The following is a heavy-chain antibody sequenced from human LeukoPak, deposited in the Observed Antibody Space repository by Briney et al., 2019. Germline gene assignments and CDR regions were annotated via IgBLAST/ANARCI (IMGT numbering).Heavy chain of an antibody. CDR3: ARGEYCTGGSCYSDY. CDR2: ISSGGTNK. D-gene: IGHD2-15*01. V-gene: IGHV3-48*03. Sequence: GGSLRLSCAASGFTFSSYEMTWVRQAPGKGLEWVSDISSGGTNKYYADSVKGRFTISRDNAKNSLYLQMNSLRAEDTAIYYCARGEYCTGGSCYSDYWGQGTLVTVSS. CDR1: GFTFSSYE. J-gene: IGHJ4*02.